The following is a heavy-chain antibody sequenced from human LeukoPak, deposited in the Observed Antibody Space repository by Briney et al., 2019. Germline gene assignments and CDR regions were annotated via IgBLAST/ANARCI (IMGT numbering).Heavy chain of an antibody. D-gene: IGHD2-2*02. J-gene: IGHJ5*02. CDR1: GYTFTSYY. CDR2: INPSGGST. CDR3: ARVCSSTSCYTGGGVWFDP. Sequence: ASVKVSCKASGYTFTSYYMHWVRQAPGQGLEWMGIINPSGGSTSYAQKFQGRVTMTRDTSTSTVYMELSSLRSEDTAVYYCARVCSSTSCYTGGGVWFDPWGQGTLVTVSS. V-gene: IGHV1-46*01.